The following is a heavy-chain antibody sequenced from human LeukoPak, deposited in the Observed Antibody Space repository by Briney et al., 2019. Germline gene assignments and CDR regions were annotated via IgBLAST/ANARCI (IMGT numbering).Heavy chain of an antibody. V-gene: IGHV3-48*03. CDR1: GFTFSSYE. CDR3: AKVGEDDSSGYYYGRYYYYYMDV. J-gene: IGHJ6*03. CDR2: ISSVSRSI. D-gene: IGHD3-22*01. Sequence: GGSLRLSCAVSGFTFSSYEMHWIRQAPGKGLEWISYISSVSRSIHYADSVKGRFTISRDNAKNSLYLQMNSLRAEDTAVYYCAKVGEDDSSGYYYGRYYYYYMDVWGKGTTVTVSS.